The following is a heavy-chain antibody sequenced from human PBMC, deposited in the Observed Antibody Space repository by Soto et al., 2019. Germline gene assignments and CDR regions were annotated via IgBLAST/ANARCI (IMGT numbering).Heavy chain of an antibody. CDR2: ISGSGGST. Sequence: HPGGSLRLSCAASGFTFSSYSMNWVRQAPGKGLEWVSSISGSGGSTYYADSVKGRFTISRDNSKNTLYLQMNSLRAEDTAVYYCARSQLWFGELLSQSPDIDAFDIWGQGTMVTVSS. CDR1: GFTFSSYS. CDR3: ARSQLWFGELLSQSPDIDAFDI. J-gene: IGHJ3*02. V-gene: IGHV3-23*01. D-gene: IGHD3-10*01.